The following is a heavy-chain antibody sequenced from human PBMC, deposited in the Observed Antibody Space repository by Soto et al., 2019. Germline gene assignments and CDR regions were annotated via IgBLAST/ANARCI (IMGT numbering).Heavy chain of an antibody. V-gene: IGHV3-43*01. D-gene: IGHD3-10*01. CDR1: GFTLDDYT. J-gene: IGHJ6*02. CDR3: ARSVRSGSFPYYYYAMDV. CDR2: IRWDGGTT. Sequence: GGSLRLSCAASGFTLDDYTMHWVRQAPGKGLEWVSLIRWDGGTTYYADSVKGRFTISRDNAKNTLDLQMHGLRAEDMAVYYCARSVRSGSFPYYYYAMDVWGQGTTVTVSS.